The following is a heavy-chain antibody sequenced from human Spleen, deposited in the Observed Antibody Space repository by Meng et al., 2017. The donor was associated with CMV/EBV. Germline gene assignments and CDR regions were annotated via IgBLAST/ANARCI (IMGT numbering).Heavy chain of an antibody. J-gene: IGHJ5*02. V-gene: IGHV3-30*02. CDR2: IRYDGSNK. D-gene: IGHD2-15*01. CDR3: ARGGRRKNWFDP. CDR1: GFTFSSYA. Sequence: SCEASGFTFSSYAMHWVRQAPGKGLEWVAFIRYDGSNKYYADSVKGRYTISRDNSKNTLYLQMNSLRAEDTAVYYCARGGRRKNWFDPWGQGTLVTVSS.